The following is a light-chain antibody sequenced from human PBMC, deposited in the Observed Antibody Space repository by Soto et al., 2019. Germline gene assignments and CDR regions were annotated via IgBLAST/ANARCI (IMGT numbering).Light chain of an antibody. J-gene: IGKJ4*01. V-gene: IGKV3-15*01. CDR2: DAS. Sequence: EIVLTQSPATLSVSPGERATLSCRASHSAASAVAWYQQKPGQAPRLLIYDASTGATGIPARFSGSGSATEFTLTISSLQSEDFAVYSCQQYRDWPLTFGGGTKVDLK. CDR1: HSAASA. CDR3: QQYRDWPLT.